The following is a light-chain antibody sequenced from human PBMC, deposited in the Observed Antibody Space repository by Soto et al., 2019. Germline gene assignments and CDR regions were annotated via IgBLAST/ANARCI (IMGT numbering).Light chain of an antibody. CDR3: ERYDGY. J-gene: IGKJ2*01. CDR1: QNINNW. CDR2: GAS. V-gene: IGKV1-5*01. Sequence: DTQMTQSPSTLSASVGDTVTITCRARQNINNWLAWYQQKPEKVPKLLIYGASTLEDGVPSRFSGSRSGTEFTLTSNSLQPDDFATYYCERYDGYFGQGTKLEIK.